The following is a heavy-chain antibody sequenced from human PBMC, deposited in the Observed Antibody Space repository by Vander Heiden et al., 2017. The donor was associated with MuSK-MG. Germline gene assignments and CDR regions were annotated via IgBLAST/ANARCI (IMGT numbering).Heavy chain of an antibody. CDR1: AGSISSGGYY. CDR2: IYYSGST. V-gene: IGHV4-31*03. D-gene: IGHD2-2*01. Sequence: QVQLQESGPGLVKPSQTLSLTCPVPAGSISSGGYYWSWSRQHPGKGLEWIGYIYYSGSTYYNPSLKSRVTISVDTSKNQFSLKLSSVTAADTAVYYCARAGRTSRAGYYYMDVWGKGTTVTVSS. CDR3: ARAGRTSRAGYYYMDV. J-gene: IGHJ6*03.